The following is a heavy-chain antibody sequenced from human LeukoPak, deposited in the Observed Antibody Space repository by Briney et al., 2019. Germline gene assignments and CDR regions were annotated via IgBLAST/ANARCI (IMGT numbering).Heavy chain of an antibody. J-gene: IGHJ4*02. CDR3: ARGSRDGYNRGTYYFDY. V-gene: IGHV3-53*01. CDR1: GFTVSSNY. CDR2: IYSGGST. D-gene: IGHD5-24*01. Sequence: GGSLRLSCAASGFTVSSNYMSWVRQAPGKGLEWVSVIYSGGSTYYADSVKGRFTISRDNSKNTLYFQMNSLRAEDTAVYYCARGSRDGYNRGTYYFDYWGQGTLVTVSS.